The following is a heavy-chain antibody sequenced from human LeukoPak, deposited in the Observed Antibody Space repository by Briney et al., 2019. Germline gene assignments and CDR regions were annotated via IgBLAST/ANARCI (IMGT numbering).Heavy chain of an antibody. D-gene: IGHD2-2*01. CDR2: INHSGST. J-gene: IGHJ4*02. CDR1: GGSFSGYY. CDR3: ASPGYCSSTSCHDY. Sequence: PSETLSLTCAVYGGSFSGYYWSWIRQPPGKGLEWIGEINHSGSTNYNPSLKSRVTISVDTSKNQFSLKLSSVTAADTAVYYYASPGYCSSTSCHDYWGQGTLVTVSS. V-gene: IGHV4-34*01.